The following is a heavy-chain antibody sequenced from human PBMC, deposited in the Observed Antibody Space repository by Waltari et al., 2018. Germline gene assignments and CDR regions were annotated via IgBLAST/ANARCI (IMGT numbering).Heavy chain of an antibody. Sequence: EVQLVASGGGMVQPGDSLRPSCAASGFTFSTYNMNWVRQAPGKGLEWVSYISSSTTTYYADYVKGRFTISRDNAKNSLYLQMNSLRAEDTALYYCARGRDGYIQDVFDIWGQGTMVSVSS. CDR2: ISSSTTT. V-gene: IGHV3-48*01. CDR3: ARGRDGYIQDVFDI. CDR1: GFTFSTYN. D-gene: IGHD5-12*01. J-gene: IGHJ3*02.